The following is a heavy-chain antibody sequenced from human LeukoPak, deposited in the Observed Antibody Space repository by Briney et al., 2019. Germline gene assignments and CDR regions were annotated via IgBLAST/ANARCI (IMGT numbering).Heavy chain of an antibody. V-gene: IGHV4-39*07. J-gene: IGHJ4*02. CDR3: ARGFSGWYRY. D-gene: IGHD6-19*01. CDR1: GGSISTSNYY. CDR2: IYYRGNT. Sequence: SETLSLTCTVSGGSISTSNYYWAWIRQPPGKGLQWIGSIYYRGNTYYNPSLKSRVTISVDTSKNQFSLKLSSVTAADTAVYYCARGFSGWYRYWGQGTLVTVSS.